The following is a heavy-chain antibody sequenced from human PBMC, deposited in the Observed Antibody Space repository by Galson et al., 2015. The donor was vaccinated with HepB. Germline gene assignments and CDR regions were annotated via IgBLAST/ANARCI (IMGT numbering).Heavy chain of an antibody. CDR2: ISSSSRTI. Sequence: SLRLSCAASGFTFSSYSMNWVRQAPRKGLEWVSYISSSSRTIYYADSVKGRFTISRDNAKNSLYLQMNSLRAEDTAVYYCARGVAVAALPEYLHRWGQGTLVTVSS. D-gene: IGHD6-19*01. CDR1: GFTFSSYS. J-gene: IGHJ1*01. V-gene: IGHV3-48*04. CDR3: ARGVAVAALPEYLHR.